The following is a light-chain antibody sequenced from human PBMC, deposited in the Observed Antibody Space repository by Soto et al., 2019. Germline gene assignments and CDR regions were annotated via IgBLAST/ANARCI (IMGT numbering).Light chain of an antibody. CDR1: QSVSSY. V-gene: IGKV3-11*01. Sequence: EVVLTQSPGTLSLSPGERATLSCRASQSVSSYLAWYQQKPGQAPRLLIYDASNRATGIPARFSASGSGTDFTLTISSLEPEDFAVYYCQQYVASPYTFGQGTKVDI. CDR3: QQYVASPYT. J-gene: IGKJ2*01. CDR2: DAS.